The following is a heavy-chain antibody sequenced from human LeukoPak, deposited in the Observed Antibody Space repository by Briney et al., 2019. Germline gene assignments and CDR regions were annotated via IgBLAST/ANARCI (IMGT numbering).Heavy chain of an antibody. Sequence: SETLSLTCAVYGGSFSGYYWRWLRQPPGKGGEGIGEINHSGSTNYNPSLKRRVSISVETSKKEFSLKVRSVTAADTAVYYCARKNFDFWSGYPRYYYMDAGGKGTTVTVSS. V-gene: IGHV4-34*01. CDR1: GGSFSGYY. CDR3: ARKNFDFWSGYPRYYYMDA. D-gene: IGHD3-3*01. J-gene: IGHJ6*03. CDR2: INHSGST.